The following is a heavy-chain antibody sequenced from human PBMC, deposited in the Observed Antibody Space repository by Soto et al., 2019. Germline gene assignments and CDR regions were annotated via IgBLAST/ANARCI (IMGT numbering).Heavy chain of an antibody. CDR1: GFTFSNYD. D-gene: IGHD2-2*01. Sequence: EVQLVESGGGLVQPGGSLRLYCAASGFTFSNYDMQWVRQGIGKGLEWVSSIGTGGDTYYPGSVKGRFTISRENAKNSLYLQMNSLGDGDTAVYYCARGRYCTSSTCSIMYYFDYWGQGTLVTVSS. J-gene: IGHJ4*02. CDR2: IGTGGDT. CDR3: ARGRYCTSSTCSIMYYFDY. V-gene: IGHV3-13*01.